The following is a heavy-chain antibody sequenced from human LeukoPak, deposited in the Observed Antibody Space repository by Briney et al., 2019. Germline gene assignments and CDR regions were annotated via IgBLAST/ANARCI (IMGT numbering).Heavy chain of an antibody. Sequence: GGSLRLSCAASGFTFSSYGMHWARQAPGKGLEWVAVIWYDGSNKYYADSVKGRFTISRDNSKNTLYLQMNSLGAEDTAVYYCARDLTDSSGYYYYYYGMDVWGQGTTVTVSS. CDR3: ARDLTDSSGYYYYYYGMDV. J-gene: IGHJ6*02. CDR2: IWYDGSNK. V-gene: IGHV3-33*01. D-gene: IGHD3-22*01. CDR1: GFTFSSYG.